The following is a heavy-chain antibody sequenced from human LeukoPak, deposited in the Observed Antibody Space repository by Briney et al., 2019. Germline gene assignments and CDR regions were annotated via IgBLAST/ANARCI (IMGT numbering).Heavy chain of an antibody. Sequence: PSETLSLTCTVSGASISSWYWSWIRQPPGKGLEWIGYIYGSGNTNYNPSLKSRVTMSIDTSKNQFSLKLTSVTAADTAVYFCARVVAAATYYFDYWGQGTLVTVSS. D-gene: IGHD6-13*01. V-gene: IGHV4-59*01. CDR2: IYGSGNT. J-gene: IGHJ4*02. CDR1: GASISSWY. CDR3: ARVVAAATYYFDY.